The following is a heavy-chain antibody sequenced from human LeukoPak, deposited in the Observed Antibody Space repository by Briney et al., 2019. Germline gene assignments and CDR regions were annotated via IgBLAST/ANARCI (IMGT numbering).Heavy chain of an antibody. CDR2: TYYRSKWYT. V-gene: IGHV6-1*01. Sequence: SQTLSLTCAISGDSVSSNSAAWNWIRQSPSRGLEWLTRTYYRSKWYTDYAVSVKSRVIINPDTSKNHFSLQLNSVTPEDTAVYYCARDSGRRLDVWGQGTTVTVYS. CDR1: GDSVSSNSAA. J-gene: IGHJ6*02. D-gene: IGHD3-10*01. CDR3: ARDSGRRLDV.